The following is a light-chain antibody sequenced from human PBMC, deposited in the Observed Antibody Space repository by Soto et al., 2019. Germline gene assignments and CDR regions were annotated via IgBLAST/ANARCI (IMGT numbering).Light chain of an antibody. Sequence: QSALTQPPSASGSPGQSVTISCTGTSSDVGGYNYVSWYQQHPGKAPKLMIYEVSKRPAGVPDRFSGSKSGNTASLIVSGLQAEDEADYYCSSIADNTLLFGGGTKLTVL. CDR3: SSIADNTLL. J-gene: IGLJ2*01. CDR1: SSDVGGYNY. CDR2: EVS. V-gene: IGLV2-8*01.